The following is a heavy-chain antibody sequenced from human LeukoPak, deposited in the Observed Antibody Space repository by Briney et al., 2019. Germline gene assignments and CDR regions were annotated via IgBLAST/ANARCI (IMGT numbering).Heavy chain of an antibody. Sequence: SGGSLRLSCAASGFTFSSYGMHGVRQAPGKGLEWVAFIRYDGSNKYYADSVKGRFTISRDNSKNTLYLQMNSLRAEDTAVYYCAKGTSRGYSSYDYNWRVYWGQGTLVTVSS. CDR2: IRYDGSNK. V-gene: IGHV3-30*02. J-gene: IGHJ4*02. CDR3: AKGTSRGYSSYDYNWRVY. D-gene: IGHD5-12*01. CDR1: GFTFSSYG.